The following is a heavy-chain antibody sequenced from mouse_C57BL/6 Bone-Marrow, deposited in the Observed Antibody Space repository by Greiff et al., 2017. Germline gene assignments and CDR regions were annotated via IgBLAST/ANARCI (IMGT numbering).Heavy chain of an antibody. CDR3: ARRVYGYDGSYAMDY. D-gene: IGHD2-2*01. CDR1: GYTFTSYG. Sequence: VHLVESGAELARPGASVKLSCKASGYTFTSYGISWVKQRNGQGLEWIGEIYPSSGSTYYNEKFKGKATLTADKSSSTAYMELRSLTSEDSAIYFCARRVYGYDGSYAMDYWGQGTSVTVSS. J-gene: IGHJ4*01. CDR2: IYPSSGST. V-gene: IGHV1-81*01.